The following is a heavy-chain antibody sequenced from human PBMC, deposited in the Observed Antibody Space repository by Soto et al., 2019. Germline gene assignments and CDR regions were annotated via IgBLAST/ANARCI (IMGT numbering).Heavy chain of an antibody. V-gene: IGHV1-18*01. CDR1: GYTFTSYG. Sequence: ASVKVSCKASGYTFTSYGISWVRQAPGQGLEWMGWISAYNGNTNYAQKLQGRVTMTTDTSTSTAYMELRSLRSDDTAVCYCARFLTFIMVGGVRKFPPFCYGGRETQVPVSS. CDR3: ARFLTFIMVGGVRKFPPFCY. D-gene: IGHD3-10*01. CDR2: ISAYNGNT. J-gene: IGHJ4*02.